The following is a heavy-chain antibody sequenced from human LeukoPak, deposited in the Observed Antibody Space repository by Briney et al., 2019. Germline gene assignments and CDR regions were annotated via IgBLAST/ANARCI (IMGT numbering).Heavy chain of an antibody. CDR2: ISSSSSSYI. CDR3: ARGSYSSGWVYYYYYMDV. J-gene: IGHJ6*03. D-gene: IGHD6-19*01. V-gene: IGHV3-21*01. Sequence: GGSLRLSCAASGFTFDDYGMSWVRQAPGKGLEWVSAISSSSSSYIYYADSVKGRFTISRDNAKNSLYLQMNSLRAEDTAVYYCARGSYSSGWVYYYYYMDVWGKGTTVTVSS. CDR1: GFTFDDYG.